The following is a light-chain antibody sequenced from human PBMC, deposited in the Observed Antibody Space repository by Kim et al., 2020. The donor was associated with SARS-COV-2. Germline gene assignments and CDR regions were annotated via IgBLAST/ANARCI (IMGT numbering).Light chain of an antibody. CDR3: TSYTTSTTWV. CDR2: DVT. Sequence: GQSIAISCTGTSSDIGAYNYVAWYQQHPGKVPKLMIYDVTKRPSGVSDRFSGSKCANTASLTISGLQAEDEADYYCTSYTTSTTWVFGGGTQLTVL. CDR1: SSDIGAYNY. J-gene: IGLJ3*02. V-gene: IGLV2-14*04.